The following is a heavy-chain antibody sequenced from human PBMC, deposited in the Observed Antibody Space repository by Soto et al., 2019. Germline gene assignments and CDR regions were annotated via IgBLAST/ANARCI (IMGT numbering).Heavy chain of an antibody. CDR3: ARPDTTGTATAFDI. Sequence: PGESLKISCKGSGYSFTNYWIGWVRQMPGEGLEWMGIIYPGNSDTRYSPSFQGQVTISADKSISTAYLQWSSLKASDTAMYYCARPDTTGTATAFDIWGQGTMVTVSS. CDR1: GYSFTNYW. J-gene: IGHJ3*02. D-gene: IGHD1-1*01. CDR2: IYPGNSDT. V-gene: IGHV5-51*01.